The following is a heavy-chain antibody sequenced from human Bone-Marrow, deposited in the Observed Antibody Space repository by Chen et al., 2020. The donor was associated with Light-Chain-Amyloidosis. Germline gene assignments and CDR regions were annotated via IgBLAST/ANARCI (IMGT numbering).Heavy chain of an antibody. CDR3: ARWEESLKAFDI. V-gene: IGHV4-59*02. J-gene: IGHJ3*02. Sequence: QVQLQESGPGLVKSSETLSLACTVSGVSVRGHYWNWIRQPPGKSLEWIGYVFYTGAAKYKPSLNRRVTMSVDTSTNQFSLKVTSLTAADTAVYYCARWEESLKAFDIWGQGTMVTVSS. D-gene: IGHD1-26*01. CDR2: VFYTGAA. CDR1: GVSVRGHY.